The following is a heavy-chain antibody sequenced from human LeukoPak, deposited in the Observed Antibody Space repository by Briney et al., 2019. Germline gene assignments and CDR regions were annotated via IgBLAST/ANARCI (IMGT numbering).Heavy chain of an antibody. CDR3: ARDGLRMVRGVAYYYYGMDV. J-gene: IGHJ6*02. V-gene: IGHV3-21*01. D-gene: IGHD3-10*01. CDR1: GFTFSSYS. Sequence: GGSLRLSCAASGFTFSSYSMNWVRQAPGKGLEWVSSISSSSSYIYYADSVKGRFTISRDNAKNSLYLQMNSLRAEDTAVYYCARDGLRMVRGVAYYYYGMDVWGQGTTVTVSS. CDR2: ISSSSSYI.